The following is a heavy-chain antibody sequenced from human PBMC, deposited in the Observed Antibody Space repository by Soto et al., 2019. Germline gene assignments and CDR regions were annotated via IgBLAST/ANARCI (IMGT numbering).Heavy chain of an antibody. CDR3: ARDPTDFYDSSDLPRLDP. Sequence: EMQLVESGGGLGQPGGSLRLSCAASGFTFGTYNMNWVRQPPGKGLEWVSYISSTSNTIYYADSVKGRFTISRDNAKNALYLQMDSLRDEDTAVYYCARDPTDFYDSSDLPRLDPWGQGAQVTVSS. CDR2: ISSTSNTI. J-gene: IGHJ5*02. V-gene: IGHV3-48*02. D-gene: IGHD3-22*01. CDR1: GFTFGTYN.